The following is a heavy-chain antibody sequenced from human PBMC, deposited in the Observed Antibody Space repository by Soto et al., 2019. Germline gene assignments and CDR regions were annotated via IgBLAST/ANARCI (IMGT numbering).Heavy chain of an antibody. D-gene: IGHD5-12*01. CDR2: ISTSSCTI. CDR1: GFTFSSYN. Sequence: EVQLVESGGGLVQPGGSLRLSCAASGFTFSSYNMNWVRQAPGKGLEWVSFISTSSCTIYYADSVKGRFTISRDNAKNSLFLQMNSLRDEDTAVYYCATSVGASGYDFYWGQGTLVTVSS. V-gene: IGHV3-48*02. CDR3: ATSVGASGYDFY. J-gene: IGHJ4*02.